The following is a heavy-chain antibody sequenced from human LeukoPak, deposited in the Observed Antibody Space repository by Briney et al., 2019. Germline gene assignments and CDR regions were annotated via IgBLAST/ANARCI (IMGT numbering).Heavy chain of an antibody. D-gene: IGHD2-2*01. CDR3: ARGSYCSSTSCYGPDY. CDR1: GYTFTSYD. Sequence: GASVKVSRKASGYTFTSYDINWVRQATGQGLEWMGWMNPNSGNTGYAQKFQGRVTITRNTSISTAYMELSSLRSEDTAVYYCARGSYCSSTSCYGPDYWGQGTLVTVSS. J-gene: IGHJ4*02. V-gene: IGHV1-8*03. CDR2: MNPNSGNT.